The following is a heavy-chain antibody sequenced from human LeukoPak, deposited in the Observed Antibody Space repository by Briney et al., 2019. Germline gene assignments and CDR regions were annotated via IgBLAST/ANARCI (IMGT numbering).Heavy chain of an antibody. V-gene: IGHV3-30*04. CDR2: ISYDGSNK. J-gene: IGHJ4*02. D-gene: IGHD1-1*01. Sequence: GGSLRLSCAASGFTFSSYAMHWVRQAPGKGLEWVAIISYDGSNKYYADSVKGRFTISKDNSHNTLYLQMNSLRAEDTAVYFCASHRGDYATGYFDYWGQGTLVTVSS. CDR3: ASHRGDYATGYFDY. CDR1: GFTFSSYA.